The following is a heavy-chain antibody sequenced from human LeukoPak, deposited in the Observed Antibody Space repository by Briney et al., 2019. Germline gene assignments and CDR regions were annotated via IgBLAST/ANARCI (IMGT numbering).Heavy chain of an antibody. V-gene: IGHV4-30-4*01. CDR3: ARDGRYGDFDY. D-gene: IGHD4-17*01. J-gene: IGHJ4*02. CDR2: IYYSGST. Sequence: WVRQPPGKGLEWIGYIYYSGSTYYNPSLKSRVTISVDTSKNQFSLKLSSVTAADTAVYYCARDGRYGDFDYWGQGTLVTVSS.